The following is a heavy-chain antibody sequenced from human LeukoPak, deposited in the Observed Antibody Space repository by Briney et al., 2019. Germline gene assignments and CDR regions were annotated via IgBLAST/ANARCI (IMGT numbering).Heavy chain of an antibody. J-gene: IGHJ4*02. D-gene: IGHD6-19*01. Sequence: GGSLRLSCAASGFTFSSYGMHWVRQAPGKGLEWVAFIRSDGSNKYYADSVKGRFTISRDNSKLYLQMNSLRAEDTAVYYCPKKGYSNGWRDSYYFDCWGQGTLVTVSS. CDR2: IRSDGSNK. CDR3: PKKGYSNGWRDSYYFDC. CDR1: GFTFSSYG. V-gene: IGHV3-30*02.